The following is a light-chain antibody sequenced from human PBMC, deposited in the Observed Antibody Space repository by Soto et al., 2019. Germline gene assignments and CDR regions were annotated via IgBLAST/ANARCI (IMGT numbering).Light chain of an antibody. V-gene: IGKV1-39*01. J-gene: IGKJ1*01. Sequence: DIQMTQSPGFLSSSVGCRFAMTCRASQNIRTYLTWYQQKPGKGPTVLIYAASTLQRGVPSRFSGSTTGTDFTLTITGLQPEDSATYYCQQTLSVPRTFGLGTKVDIK. CDR3: QQTLSVPRT. CDR1: QNIRTY. CDR2: AAS.